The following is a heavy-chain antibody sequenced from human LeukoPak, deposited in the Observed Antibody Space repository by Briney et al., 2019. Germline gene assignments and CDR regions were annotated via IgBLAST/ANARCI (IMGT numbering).Heavy chain of an antibody. D-gene: IGHD5-12*01. CDR3: ARGGGYDHGWFDP. V-gene: IGHV4-31*03. CDR2: IYYSGST. J-gene: IGHJ5*02. CDR1: GGSISSGGYY. Sequence: SQTLSLTCTVSGGSISSGGYYWSWIRQHPGKGLEWIGYIYYSGSTYYNPSLKSRVTISVDTSKNQFSLRLSSVTAADTAVYYCARGGGYDHGWFDPWGQGTLVTVSS.